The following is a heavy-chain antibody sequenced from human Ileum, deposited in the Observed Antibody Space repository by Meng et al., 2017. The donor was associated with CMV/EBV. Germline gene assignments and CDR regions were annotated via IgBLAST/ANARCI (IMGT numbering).Heavy chain of an antibody. J-gene: IGHJ4*02. D-gene: IGHD3-3*01. V-gene: IGHV4-39*07. CDR1: GGSTTISTYY. CDR2: VYYSGTT. Sequence: LQLTDSGPRMVNPSETLSLTRTASGGSTTISTYYWGWIRQSPGQGLEWIGSVYYSGTTYYNPSLKSRVNMSIDTSKNRFSLKLSSATAADTAVYYCARNVGFYSSQIAYWGQGALVTVSS. CDR3: ARNVGFYSSQIAY.